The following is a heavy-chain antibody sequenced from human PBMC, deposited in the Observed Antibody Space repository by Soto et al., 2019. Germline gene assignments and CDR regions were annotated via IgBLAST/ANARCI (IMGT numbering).Heavy chain of an antibody. CDR3: ARGRDWLIPYYFDY. V-gene: IGHV4-59*01. J-gene: IGHJ4*02. CDR1: GGSMSTYY. Sequence: SETLSLTCTVSGGSMSTYYWSWIRQSPGKGLEWIGYIYYNGNTNYNPSLKSRVTISVDTSKNQFSLKVTSVTAADTAVYFCARGRDWLIPYYFDYWGQGTLVTVSS. D-gene: IGHD3-9*01. CDR2: IYYNGNT.